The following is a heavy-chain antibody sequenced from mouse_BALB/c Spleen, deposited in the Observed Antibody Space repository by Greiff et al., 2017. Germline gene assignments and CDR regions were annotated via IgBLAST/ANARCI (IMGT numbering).Heavy chain of an antibody. CDR3: ATIYYDYDGGYYAMDY. D-gene: IGHD2-4*01. J-gene: IGHJ4*01. V-gene: IGHV1S137*01. CDR1: GYTFTDYA. Sequence: LQESGAELVRPGVSVKISCKGSGYTFTDYAMHWVKQSHAKSLEWIGVISTYYGDASYNQKFKGKATMTVDKSSSTAYMELARLTSEDSAIYYCATIYYDYDGGYYAMDYWGQGTSVTVSS. CDR2: ISTYYGDA.